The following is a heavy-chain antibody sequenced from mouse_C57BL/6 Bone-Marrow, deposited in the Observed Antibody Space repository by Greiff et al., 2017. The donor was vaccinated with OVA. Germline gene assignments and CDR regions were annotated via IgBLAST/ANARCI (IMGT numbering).Heavy chain of an antibody. D-gene: IGHD2-12*01. CDR2: LYPRDGST. V-gene: IGHV1-85*01. J-gene: IGHJ3*01. CDR1: GYTFTSYD. CDR3: ASGGYYKKCFAY. Sequence: VQLQQSGPELVKPGASVKLSCKASGYTFTSYDINWVKQRPGQGLEWIGWLYPRDGSTKYNEKFKGKATLTVDTSSSTAYMELHSLTSEDSAVYFCASGGYYKKCFAYWGQGTLVTVSA.